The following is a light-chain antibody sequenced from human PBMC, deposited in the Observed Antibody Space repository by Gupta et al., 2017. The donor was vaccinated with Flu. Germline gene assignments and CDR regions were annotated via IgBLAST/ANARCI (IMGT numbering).Light chain of an antibody. CDR3: QQYCNSPLT. CDR2: GAS. CDR1: QTISSNY. J-gene: IGKJ4*01. Sequence: EMVLTQSPCTLSLAPGESATRSCMGSQTISSNYLAWYQQKPGQAPSLLIYGASSRAAGIPDRFSGSGSGTEFTLTISSLEPDDFALYYCQQYCNSPLTFGRGTKVEI. V-gene: IGKV3-20*01.